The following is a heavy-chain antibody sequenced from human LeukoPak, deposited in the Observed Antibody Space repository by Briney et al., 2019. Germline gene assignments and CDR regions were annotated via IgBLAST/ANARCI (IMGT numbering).Heavy chain of an antibody. CDR1: GFTFSDYY. Sequence: GGSLRLSCAASGFTFSDYYMSWIRQAPGKGLEWVSYISSSGSTIYYADSVKGRFTISRDNAKNSLYLQVNSLRAEDTAVYYCARDDSSGYLYYFDYWGQGTLVTVSS. CDR2: ISSSGSTI. D-gene: IGHD3-22*01. J-gene: IGHJ4*02. V-gene: IGHV3-11*04. CDR3: ARDDSSGYLYYFDY.